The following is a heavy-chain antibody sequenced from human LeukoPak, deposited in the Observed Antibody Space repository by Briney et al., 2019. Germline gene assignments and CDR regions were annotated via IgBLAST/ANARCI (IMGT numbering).Heavy chain of an antibody. D-gene: IGHD3-22*01. CDR3: ARNYYDSSGYYPSTFDI. CDR2: IYYSGST. Sequence: SETLSLTCTVSGGSISSYYWSWIRQPPGKGLEWIGYIYYSGSTNYNPSLKSRVTISVDTSKNQFSLKLGSVIAADTAVYYCARNYYDSSGYYPSTFDIWGQGTMVTVSS. CDR1: GGSISSYY. V-gene: IGHV4-59*01. J-gene: IGHJ3*02.